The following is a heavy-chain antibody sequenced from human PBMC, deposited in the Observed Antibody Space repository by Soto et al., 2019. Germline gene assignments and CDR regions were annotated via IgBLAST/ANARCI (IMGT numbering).Heavy chain of an antibody. CDR2: IYPGESDT. CDR1: GYSFTSYW. Sequence: GESLKISCKGSGYSFTSYWIGWVRQMPGKGLEWMGIIYPGESDTRYSPYFQGQVTISADKSISTAYLKWSSLKASDTTMYYCAMALGYCSSTSCYAYYFDYWGQGTLVTVSS. J-gene: IGHJ4*02. D-gene: IGHD2-2*01. V-gene: IGHV5-51*01. CDR3: AMALGYCSSTSCYAYYFDY.